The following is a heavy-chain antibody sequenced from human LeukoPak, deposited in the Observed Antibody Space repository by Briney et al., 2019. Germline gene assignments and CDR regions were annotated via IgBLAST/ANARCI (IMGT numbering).Heavy chain of an antibody. Sequence: SVKVYCKASGGTFSSYAISWVRQAPGQGLEWMGGIIPIFGTANYAQKFQGRVTITADESTSTAYMELSSLRSEDTAVYYCARDSHLPPYSYGYYFDYWGQGTLVTVSS. CDR1: GGTFSSYA. V-gene: IGHV1-69*01. CDR2: IIPIFGTA. J-gene: IGHJ4*02. CDR3: ARDSHLPPYSYGYYFDY. D-gene: IGHD5-18*01.